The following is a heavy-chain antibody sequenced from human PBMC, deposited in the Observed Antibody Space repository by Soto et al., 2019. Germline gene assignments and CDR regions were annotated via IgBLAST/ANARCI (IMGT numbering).Heavy chain of an antibody. D-gene: IGHD1-26*01. Sequence: EVQLVESGGGSVQPGESLRLSCAASGFSFRDYDMHWVRQRKGKGLEWVSALGAARDPYYVGSVKGRFSVSRDNAQNSLFLQMNNLRVDDTAVYFCAXAYLGRLPRRADYYYAMDVWGRGTTVTVSS. CDR1: GFSFRDYD. J-gene: IGHJ6*02. CDR2: LGAARDP. V-gene: IGHV3-13*05. CDR3: AXAYLGRLPRRADYYYAMDV.